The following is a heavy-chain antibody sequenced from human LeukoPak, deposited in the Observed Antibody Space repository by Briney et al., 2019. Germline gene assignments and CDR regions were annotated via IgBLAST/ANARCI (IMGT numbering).Heavy chain of an antibody. CDR2: IYYSGST. D-gene: IGHD2-2*01. V-gene: IGHV4-59*01. CDR1: GGSISSYY. CDR3: ARGYQLLSWFDP. J-gene: IGHJ5*02. Sequence: PSETLSLTCTVSGGSISSYYWSWIRRPPGKGLEWIGYIYYSGSTNYNPSLKSRVTISVDTSKNHFSLKLSSVTAADTAVYYCARGYQLLSWFDPWGQGTLVTVSS.